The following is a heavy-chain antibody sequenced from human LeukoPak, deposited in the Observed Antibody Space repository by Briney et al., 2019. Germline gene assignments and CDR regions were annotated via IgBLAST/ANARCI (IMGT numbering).Heavy chain of an antibody. CDR1: GGSFSGYY. Sequence: NPSETLSLTCAAYGGSFSGYYWSWIRQPPGKGLEWIGEINHSGSTNYNPSLKSRVTISVDTSKDQFSLKLSSVTAADTAVYYCARSSRWLQLAWGQGTLVTVSS. CDR3: ARSSRWLQLA. J-gene: IGHJ5*02. V-gene: IGHV4-34*01. CDR2: INHSGST. D-gene: IGHD5-24*01.